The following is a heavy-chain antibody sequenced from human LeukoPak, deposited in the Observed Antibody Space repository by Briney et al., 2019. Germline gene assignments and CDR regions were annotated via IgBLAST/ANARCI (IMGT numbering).Heavy chain of an antibody. CDR3: ARVRIAAAGKKPAPNYYYYYMDV. Sequence: ASVKVSCKASGYTFTSYGISWVRQAPGQGLEWMGWISAYNGHTNYAQELQGRVTMTTDTSTSTAYMELRSLRSDDTAVYYCARVRIAAAGKKPAPNYYYYYMDVWGKGTTVTVSS. J-gene: IGHJ6*03. CDR1: GYTFTSYG. V-gene: IGHV1-18*01. CDR2: ISAYNGHT. D-gene: IGHD6-13*01.